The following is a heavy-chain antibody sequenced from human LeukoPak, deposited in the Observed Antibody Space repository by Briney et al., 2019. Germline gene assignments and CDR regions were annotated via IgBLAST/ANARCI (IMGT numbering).Heavy chain of an antibody. CDR2: INHSGST. J-gene: IGHJ3*02. V-gene: IGHV4-34*01. Sequence: SETLSLTCALYGGSFSGYYWSWIRQPPGKGLKWIGEINHSGSTNYNPSLKSRFTISVDTTKNKFSLNLGAVTDADTAVYYCARHAPYYDYVWGSYRYDPDAFVIWGQGTMVTVSS. CDR3: ARHAPYYDYVWGSYRYDPDAFVI. CDR1: GGSFSGYY. D-gene: IGHD3-16*02.